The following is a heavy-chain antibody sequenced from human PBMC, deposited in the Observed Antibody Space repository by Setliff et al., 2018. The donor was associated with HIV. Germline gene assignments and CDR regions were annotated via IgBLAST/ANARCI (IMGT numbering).Heavy chain of an antibody. Sequence: PGGSLRLSCLTSGFLFNKYGMNWVRQAPGRGLEWVGRIKRKSEGETTDYAAPVKGRFTISRDDSINTLYVQMNGLRSEDTAMYYCTPIHNYTDHCPDSWGQGTLVTVSS. CDR3: TPIHNYTDHCPDS. V-gene: IGHV3-15*01. CDR2: IKRKSEGETT. D-gene: IGHD2-21*02. CDR1: GFLFNKYG. J-gene: IGHJ5*01.